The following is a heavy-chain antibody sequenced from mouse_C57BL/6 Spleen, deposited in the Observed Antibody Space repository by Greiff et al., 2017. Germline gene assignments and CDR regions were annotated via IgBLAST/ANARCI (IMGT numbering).Heavy chain of an antibody. CDR2: IDPSDSYT. Sequence: QVQLQQPGAELVMPGASVKLSCTASGYTFTSYWMHWVKQRPGQGLEWIGEIDPSDSYTTYNQKFKGKSTLTVDKTSSTAYMQLSSLKSEDSAVYYCARTGSSSIDYWGQGTTLTVSS. J-gene: IGHJ2*01. CDR1: GYTFTSYW. CDR3: ARTGSSSIDY. D-gene: IGHD1-1*01. V-gene: IGHV1-69*01.